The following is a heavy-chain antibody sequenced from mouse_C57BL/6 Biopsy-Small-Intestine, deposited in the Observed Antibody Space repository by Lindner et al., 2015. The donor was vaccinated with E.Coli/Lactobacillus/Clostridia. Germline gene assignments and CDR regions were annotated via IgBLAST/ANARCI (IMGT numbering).Heavy chain of an antibody. J-gene: IGHJ2*01. CDR2: IYPGDGDT. V-gene: IGHV1-80*01. CDR3: ARREVYYFDY. Sequence: VQLQESGAELVKPGASVKISCKASGYAFSSYWMNWVKQRPGKGLEWIGQIYPGDGDTDYNGKFKGKATLTADKSSSTAYMQLSSLTSEDSAVYFCARREVYYFDYWGQGTTLTVSS. CDR1: GYAFSSYW.